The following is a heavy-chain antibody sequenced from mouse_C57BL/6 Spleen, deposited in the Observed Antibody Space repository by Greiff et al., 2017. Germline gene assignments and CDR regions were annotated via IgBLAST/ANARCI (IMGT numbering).Heavy chain of an antibody. CDR1: GYTFTSYG. CDR2: IYPRSGNT. D-gene: IGHD1-1*02. Sequence: QVQLQQSGAELARPGASVKLSCKASGYTFTSYGISWVKQRTGQGLEWIGEIYPRSGNTYYNEKFKGKDTLTADKSSSTAYMELRSLTSEDAAVYFCARGGVPRFAYWGQGTLVTVSA. V-gene: IGHV1-81*01. CDR3: ARGGVPRFAY. J-gene: IGHJ3*01.